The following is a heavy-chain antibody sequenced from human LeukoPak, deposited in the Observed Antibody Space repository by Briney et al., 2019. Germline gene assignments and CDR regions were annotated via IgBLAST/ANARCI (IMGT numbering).Heavy chain of an antibody. D-gene: IGHD2-2*01. J-gene: IGHJ4*02. CDR3: ARFSDPERTSHYD. V-gene: IGHV1-69*13. CDR2: IIPIFGTA. Sequence: GASVKVSCKASGYTFIGYYMHWVRQAPGQGLEWMGGIIPIFGTANYAQKFQGRVTITADESTSTAYMELSSLRSEDTAVYYCARFSDPERTSHYDWGQGTLVTVSS. CDR1: GYTFIGYY.